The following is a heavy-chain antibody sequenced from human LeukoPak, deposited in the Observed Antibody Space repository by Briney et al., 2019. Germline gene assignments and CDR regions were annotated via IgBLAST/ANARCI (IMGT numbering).Heavy chain of an antibody. D-gene: IGHD3-10*01. J-gene: IGHJ6*02. CDR2: ISGSGGTT. V-gene: IGHV3-23*01. CDR1: GYTFSSYA. CDR3: AKGKRYYYGSGIRYYYYGMDV. Sequence: GGSLRLSCAASGYTFSSYAMSWVRQAPGKGLEWVSGISGSGGTTYYADSVKGRFTISRDNSKNTLYLQMNSLRAEDTAVYYCAKGKRYYYGSGIRYYYYGMDVWGQGTTVTVSS.